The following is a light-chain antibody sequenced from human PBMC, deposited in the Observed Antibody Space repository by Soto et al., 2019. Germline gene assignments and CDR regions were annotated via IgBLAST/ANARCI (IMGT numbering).Light chain of an antibody. J-gene: IGLJ3*02. V-gene: IGLV2-23*01. CDR2: EGS. Sequence: QPASVSGSPGQSITISCTGTSSDVGSYNLVSWYQQHPGKPPKLMIYEGSKRPSGVSNRFSGSNSGNTASLTITGLQAEDAADYYCCSYAGSSTWVFGGGTKLTVL. CDR1: SSDVGSYNL. CDR3: CSYAGSSTWV.